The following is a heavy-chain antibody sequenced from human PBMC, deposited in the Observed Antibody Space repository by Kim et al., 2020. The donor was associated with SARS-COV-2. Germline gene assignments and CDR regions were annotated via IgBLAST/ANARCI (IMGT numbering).Heavy chain of an antibody. CDR1: GFTVSSNY. CDR3: ARGVGEGYYDSSGYFDY. Sequence: GGSLRLSCAASGFTVSSNYMSWVRQAPGKGLEWVSVIYSGGTTFYADSVKAQFTMSRDNSKNTLYLQMNSLRAEDTAVYYCARGVGEGYYDSSGYFDYWGQGTLVTVSS. V-gene: IGHV3-66*01. D-gene: IGHD3-22*01. CDR2: IYSGGTT. J-gene: IGHJ4*02.